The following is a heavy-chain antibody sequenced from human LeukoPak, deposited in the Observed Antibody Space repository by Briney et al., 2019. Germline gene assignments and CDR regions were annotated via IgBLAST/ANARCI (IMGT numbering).Heavy chain of an antibody. Sequence: GGSLRLSCAASGFTFSSFTMNWVRQAPGKGLEWVSPISSSGSDMYYAESVKGRFTISRDNSKNTLYLQMNSLRAEDTAVYYCAKDISGWYGSFAFDIWGQGTMVTVSS. CDR1: GFTFSSFT. D-gene: IGHD6-19*01. CDR3: AKDISGWYGSFAFDI. V-gene: IGHV3-21*04. CDR2: ISSSGSDM. J-gene: IGHJ3*02.